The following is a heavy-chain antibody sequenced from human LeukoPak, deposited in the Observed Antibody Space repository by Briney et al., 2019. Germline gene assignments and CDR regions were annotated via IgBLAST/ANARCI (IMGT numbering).Heavy chain of an antibody. J-gene: IGHJ4*02. Sequence: GGSLRLSCAASGFTFSDYSMNWVRQAPGKGLEWVASVNTVSSYIYYADSMRGRFTISRDDAKNSLFLQMNSLRAEDTAVYYCARLRRNSDRSDFFYYYDHWGQGTLVTVSS. V-gene: IGHV3-21*01. D-gene: IGHD3-22*01. CDR2: VNTVSSYI. CDR3: ARLRRNSDRSDFFYYYDH. CDR1: GFTFSDYS.